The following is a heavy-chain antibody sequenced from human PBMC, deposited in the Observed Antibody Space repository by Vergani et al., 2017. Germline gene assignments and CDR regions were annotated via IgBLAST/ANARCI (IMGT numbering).Heavy chain of an antibody. J-gene: IGHJ6*03. CDR1: GFTFSSYG. CDR3: AKDNFKAAGDSSDVGYYYYMDV. Sequence: QVQLVESGGGVVQPGRSLRLSCAASGFTFSSYGMHWVRQAPGKGLEWVAVISYDGSKKYYADSVKGRFTISRDNSKNTLYLQMNSLRAEDTAVYYCAKDNFKAAGDSSDVGYYYYMDVWGKGTTVSVSS. V-gene: IGHV3-30*18. CDR2: ISYDGSKK. D-gene: IGHD3-22*01.